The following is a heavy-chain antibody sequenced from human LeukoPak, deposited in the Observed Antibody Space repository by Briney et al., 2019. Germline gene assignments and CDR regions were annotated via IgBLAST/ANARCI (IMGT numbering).Heavy chain of an antibody. Sequence: GGSLRLSCAASGFTFSSYEMNWVRQAPGKGLEWVSYISSSGSTIYYADSVKGRFTISRDNAKNSLYLQMNSLRAEDTAVYYCARDMLMHRGYYYGSGSYFKGHYYYYGMDVWGQGTTVTVSS. J-gene: IGHJ6*02. CDR1: GFTFSSYE. V-gene: IGHV3-48*03. CDR3: ARDMLMHRGYYYGSGSYFKGHYYYYGMDV. CDR2: ISSSGSTI. D-gene: IGHD3-10*01.